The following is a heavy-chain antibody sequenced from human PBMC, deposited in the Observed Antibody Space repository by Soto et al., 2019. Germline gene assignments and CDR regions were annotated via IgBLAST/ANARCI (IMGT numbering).Heavy chain of an antibody. J-gene: IGHJ5*02. Sequence: SATLSLTCTVSGGSVSSGSYYWSWIRQPPGRGLEWIGYIYYSGNTNYNPSLKSRVIISVDTSKNLFSLKLTAVNAADTAVYYCARIPVDTSMIYWLDPWGQGTLVTVSS. D-gene: IGHD5-18*01. V-gene: IGHV4-61*01. CDR3: ARIPVDTSMIYWLDP. CDR1: GGSVSSGSYY. CDR2: IYYSGNT.